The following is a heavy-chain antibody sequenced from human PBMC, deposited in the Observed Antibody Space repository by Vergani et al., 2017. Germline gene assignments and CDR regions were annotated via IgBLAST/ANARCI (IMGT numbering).Heavy chain of an antibody. V-gene: IGHV4-61*02. CDR2: IYYSGST. CDR3: ARGETRTDWFDP. Sequence: QVQLHESGPGLVKPSQTLSLTCTVSGGSITSGSFYWSWIRQPAGKGLEWIGTIYYSGSTYYNPSLKSRVTISVDTSKNQFSLKLNSVTAADTAVYYCARGETRTDWFDPWGQGTLVTVSS. D-gene: IGHD3/OR15-3a*01. CDR1: GGSITSGSFY. J-gene: IGHJ5*02.